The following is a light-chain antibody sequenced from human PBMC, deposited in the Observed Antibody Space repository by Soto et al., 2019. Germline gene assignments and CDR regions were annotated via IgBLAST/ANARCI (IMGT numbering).Light chain of an antibody. CDR2: GAS. Sequence: IVWTRPTGTESLGPGKRTTLSCRASQSVSSSYLAWYQQKPGQAPRLLIYGASSRATGIPDRFSGSGSGTDFTLTISRLEPEDFAVYYCQQYGSSPPTFCQGTKVDIK. J-gene: IGKJ1*01. CDR3: QQYGSSPPT. CDR1: QSVSSSY. V-gene: IGKV3-20*01.